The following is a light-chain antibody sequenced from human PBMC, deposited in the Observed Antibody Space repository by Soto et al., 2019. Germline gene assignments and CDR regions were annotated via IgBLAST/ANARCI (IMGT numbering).Light chain of an antibody. CDR1: SSNIGSNY. V-gene: IGLV1-47*01. J-gene: IGLJ2*01. CDR3: AAWDDSLSAVV. CDR2: RND. Sequence: QLVLTQPPSASGTPGQRVTISCSGSSSNIGSNYVYWYQQLPGSAPKLLIYRNDQRPSGVPDRFSGSKSGTSASLAISVLRSEDEADYYCAAWDDSLSAVVFGGGTKLTVL.